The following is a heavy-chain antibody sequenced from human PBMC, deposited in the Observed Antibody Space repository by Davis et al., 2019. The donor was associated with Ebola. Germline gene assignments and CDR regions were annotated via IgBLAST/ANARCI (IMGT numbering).Heavy chain of an antibody. CDR2: IYPGDSDT. J-gene: IGHJ2*01. D-gene: IGHD1-26*01. CDR1: GYRFTNYW. CDR3: ARAGRYSGSYYNWYFDL. V-gene: IGHV5-51*01. Sequence: PGGSLRLSCKGSGYRFTNYWIGWVRQMPGKGLEWMGIIYPGDSDTRYSPSFQGQVTISADKSISTAYLQWSSLKASDTAMYYCARAGRYSGSYYNWYFDLWGRGTLVTVSS.